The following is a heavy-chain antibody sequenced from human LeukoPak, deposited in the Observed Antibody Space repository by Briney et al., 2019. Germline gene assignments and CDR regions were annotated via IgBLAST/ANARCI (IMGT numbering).Heavy chain of an antibody. D-gene: IGHD6-13*01. V-gene: IGHV1-46*01. J-gene: IGHJ4*02. CDR1: GYTFTSYY. CDR3: ASGSSSWKDFDY. CDR2: INPSGGGT. Sequence: ASVKVSCKASGYTFTSYYMHWVRQAPGQGLEWMGIINPSGGGTSYAQKFQGRVTMTRDTSTSTVYMELSSLRSEDTAVYYCASGSSSWKDFDYWGQGALVTVSS.